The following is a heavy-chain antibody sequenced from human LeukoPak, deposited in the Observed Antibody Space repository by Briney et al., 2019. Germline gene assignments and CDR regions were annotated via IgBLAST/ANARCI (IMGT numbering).Heavy chain of an antibody. CDR1: GFTFSSYG. CDR2: IRYDGSNK. Sequence: PGGSLRLSCAASGFTFSSYGMHWVRQAPGKGLEWVAFIRYDGSNKYYADSVKGRFTISRDNSKNTLYLQMNSLRAEDTAVYYCAKSWFGDYVWSEDAFDIWGQGTMVTVSS. CDR3: AKSWFGDYVWSEDAFDI. J-gene: IGHJ3*02. V-gene: IGHV3-30*02. D-gene: IGHD3-16*01.